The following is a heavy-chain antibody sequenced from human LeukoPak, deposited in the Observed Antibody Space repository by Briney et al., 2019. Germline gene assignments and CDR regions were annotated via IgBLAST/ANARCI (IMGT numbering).Heavy chain of an antibody. V-gene: IGHV4-59*08. J-gene: IGHJ6*02. Sequence: SETLSLTCTVSGGSIGRYYWSWIRQPPGKGLEWIGYIYYSGSTNYSPSLKSRVSIFLDTSKNQCSLNVTSVTAADTAVYYCARHPYYYYAMDVWGQGTTVTVSS. CDR2: IYYSGST. CDR3: ARHPYYYYAMDV. CDR1: GGSIGRYY. D-gene: IGHD2-21*01.